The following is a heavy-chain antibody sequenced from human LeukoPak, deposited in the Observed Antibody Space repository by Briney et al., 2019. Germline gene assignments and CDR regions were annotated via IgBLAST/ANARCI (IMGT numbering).Heavy chain of an antibody. CDR3: ARGGGSYYMDV. J-gene: IGHJ6*03. CDR1: GGSININTYY. D-gene: IGHD1-26*01. Sequence: SETLSLTCTVSGGSININTYYWGWIRQPPGKGLEWIGEINPSGSTNYNPSLKSRVTISVDTSKNQFSLKLSSVTAADTAVYYCARGGGSYYMDVWGKGTTVTVSS. V-gene: IGHV4-39*07. CDR2: INPSGST.